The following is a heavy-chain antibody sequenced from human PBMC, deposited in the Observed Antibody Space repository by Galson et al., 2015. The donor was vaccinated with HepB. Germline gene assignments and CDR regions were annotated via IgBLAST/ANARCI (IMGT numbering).Heavy chain of an antibody. V-gene: IGHV6-1*01. D-gene: IGHD3-16*01. J-gene: IGHJ5*02. CDR1: GDSVSSTTTS. Sequence: CAISGDSVSSTTTSWNWIRQSPSRGPEWLGRTYYRSKWYIDYAVSVKSRLTITPDTSKNQFSLQLNSVTPEDTAVYYCTRNLTPWGQGILVTVSS. CDR3: TRNLTP. CDR2: TYYRSKWYI.